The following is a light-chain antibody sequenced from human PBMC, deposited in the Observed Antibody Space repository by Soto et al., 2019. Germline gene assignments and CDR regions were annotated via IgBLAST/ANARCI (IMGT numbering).Light chain of an antibody. Sequence: EIVMTQSPATLSVSPGERATLSCRASQTVYSNVAWYQQRPGQAPRLLIYRASSRATDIPARFSGRGSGTEFTLTISSLQSEDSAVYYCQHYQNLWAFGQGTRVEIK. CDR1: QTVYSN. CDR3: QHYQNLWA. J-gene: IGKJ1*01. V-gene: IGKV3-15*01. CDR2: RAS.